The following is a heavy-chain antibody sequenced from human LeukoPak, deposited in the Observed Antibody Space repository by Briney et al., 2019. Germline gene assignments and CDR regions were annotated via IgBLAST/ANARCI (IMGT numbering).Heavy chain of an antibody. CDR1: GFTFSSYG. J-gene: IGHJ4*02. D-gene: IGHD2-15*01. CDR2: ISGSGGST. Sequence: GGTLRLSCAASGFTFSSYGMSWVRQAPGKGLEWVSAISGSGGSTYYADSVKGRFTISRDNSKNTLYLQMNSLRAEDAAVYYCAKAPVTTCSGAYCYPFDYWGQGTLVTVSS. CDR3: AKAPVTTCSGAYCYPFDY. V-gene: IGHV3-23*01.